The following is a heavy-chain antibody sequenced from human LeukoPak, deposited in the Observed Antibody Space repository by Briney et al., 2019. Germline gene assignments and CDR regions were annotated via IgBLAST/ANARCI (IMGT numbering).Heavy chain of an antibody. J-gene: IGHJ4*02. CDR2: IYYSGST. D-gene: IGHD3-16*01. Sequence: SQTLSLTCTVSGGSISSGGYFWSWIRQHPGKGLEWIGYIYYSGSTYYNPSLKSRVSISVDTSKDQFSLKLSSVTAADTAVYYCARDPSVMITFGGAPIWGQGTQVTVSS. CDR3: ARDPSVMITFGGAPI. V-gene: IGHV4-31*03. CDR1: GGSISSGGYF.